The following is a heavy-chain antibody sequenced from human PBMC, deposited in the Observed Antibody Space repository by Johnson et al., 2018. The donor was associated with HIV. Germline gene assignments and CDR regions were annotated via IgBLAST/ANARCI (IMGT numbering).Heavy chain of an antibody. J-gene: IGHJ3*02. Sequence: VQLLESGGGLVQPGGSLRLSCAASGFTFSSYAMHWVRQAPGKGLEYVSAISRNGGSPYYANSVKGRFTISRDNSKNTLYLQMGSLRAEDMAVYYCARGITMIVVDAFDIWGQGTMVTVSS. CDR3: ARGITMIVVDAFDI. V-gene: IGHV3-64*01. CDR1: GFTFSSYA. CDR2: ISRNGGSP. D-gene: IGHD3-22*01.